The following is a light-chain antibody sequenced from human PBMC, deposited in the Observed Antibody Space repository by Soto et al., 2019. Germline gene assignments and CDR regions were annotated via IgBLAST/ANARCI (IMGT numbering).Light chain of an antibody. V-gene: IGLV2-23*01. CDR2: EGS. CDR1: SSDVGSYNL. Sequence: QSVLTQPASVSGSPGQSITISCTGTSSDVGSYNLVSWYQQHPGKAPKLMIYEGSKRPSGVSNRFSGSESGNTASLTISGLQAEDEADYYCCSYAGSSTVVFGGGTKLTV. J-gene: IGLJ2*01. CDR3: CSYAGSSTVV.